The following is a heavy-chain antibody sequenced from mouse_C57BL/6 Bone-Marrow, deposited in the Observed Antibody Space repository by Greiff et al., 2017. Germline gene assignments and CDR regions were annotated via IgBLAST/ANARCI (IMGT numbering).Heavy chain of an antibody. J-gene: IGHJ4*01. D-gene: IGHD2-4*01. Sequence: QVQLKQPGAELVKPGASVKLSCKASGYTFTSYWMHWVKQRPGRGLEWIGRIDPNSGGTKYNEKFKSKATLTVDKPSSTAYMQLSSLTSEDSAVYYCARRRVYDYDVVYAMDYWGQGTSVTVSS. CDR3: ARRRVYDYDVVYAMDY. CDR1: GYTFTSYW. CDR2: IDPNSGGT. V-gene: IGHV1-72*01.